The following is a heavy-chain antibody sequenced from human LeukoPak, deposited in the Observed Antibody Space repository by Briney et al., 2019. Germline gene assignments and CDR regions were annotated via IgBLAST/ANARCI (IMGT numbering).Heavy chain of an antibody. CDR3: ARDDGYNYFDY. CDR2: ISISSSTI. D-gene: IGHD5-24*01. CDR1: GFTVSSNY. V-gene: IGHV3-48*01. Sequence: PGGSLRLSCAASGFTVSSNYMNWVRQAPGKGLEWVSYISISSSTIYYADSVKGRFTISRDNAKNSLYLQMNSLRAEDTAVYYCARDDGYNYFDYWGQGTLVTVSS. J-gene: IGHJ4*02.